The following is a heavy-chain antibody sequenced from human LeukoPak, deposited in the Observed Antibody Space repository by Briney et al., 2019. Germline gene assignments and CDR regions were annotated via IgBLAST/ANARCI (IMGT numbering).Heavy chain of an antibody. J-gene: IGHJ6*03. V-gene: IGHV4-59*01. D-gene: IGHD4-17*01. CDR2: IYYSGST. CDR1: GGSISSYY. CDR3: ARYYGDYSNPIYYYYYMEV. Sequence: SETLSLTCTVSGGSISSYYWSWIRQPPGKGLEWIWYIYYSGSTNYNPSLKSRVTISVDTSKNHFSLKLSSVTAADTAVYYCARYYGDYSNPIYYYYYMEVWGKGTTVTISS.